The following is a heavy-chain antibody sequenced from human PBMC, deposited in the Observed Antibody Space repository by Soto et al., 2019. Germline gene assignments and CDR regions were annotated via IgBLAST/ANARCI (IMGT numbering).Heavy chain of an antibody. CDR1: GGSFSGYY. V-gene: IGHV4-34*01. CDR2: INHSGST. J-gene: IGHJ5*02. CDR3: ARGHMVVVPAAQRRSWSDP. D-gene: IGHD2-2*01. Sequence: SETLSLTCAVYGGSFSGYYWSWIRQPPGEGLEWIGEINHSGSTNYNPSLKSRVTISVDTSKNQFSLKLSSVTAADTAVYYCARGHMVVVPAAQRRSWSDPWGQGTLVTVS.